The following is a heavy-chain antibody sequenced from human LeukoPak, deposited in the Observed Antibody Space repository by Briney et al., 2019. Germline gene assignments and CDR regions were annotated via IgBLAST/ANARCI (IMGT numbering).Heavy chain of an antibody. CDR1: GGSISSGGYY. J-gene: IGHJ3*02. Sequence: SETLSLTCTVSGGSISSGGYYWSWIRQHPGKGLEWIGYIDYSGSTYYNPSLKSRVTISVDTSKNQFSLKLSSVTAADTAVYYCARGADPDNYYDSSGYYYRNDAFDIWGQGTMVTVSS. CDR3: ARGADPDNYYDSSGYYYRNDAFDI. D-gene: IGHD3-22*01. V-gene: IGHV4-31*03. CDR2: IDYSGST.